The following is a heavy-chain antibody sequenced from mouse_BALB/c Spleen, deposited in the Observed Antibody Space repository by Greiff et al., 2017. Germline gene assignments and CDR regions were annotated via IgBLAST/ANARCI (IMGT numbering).Heavy chain of an antibody. CDR3: ARSAEDYAMDY. V-gene: IGHV5-17*02. CDR2: ISSGSSTI. Sequence: EVMLVESGGGLVQPGGSRKLSCAASGFTFSSFGMHWVRQAPEKGLEWVAYISSGSSTIYYADTVKGRFTISRDNPKNTLFLQMTSLRSEDTAMYYCARSAEDYAMDYWGQGTSVTVSS. CDR1: GFTFSSFG. J-gene: IGHJ4*01.